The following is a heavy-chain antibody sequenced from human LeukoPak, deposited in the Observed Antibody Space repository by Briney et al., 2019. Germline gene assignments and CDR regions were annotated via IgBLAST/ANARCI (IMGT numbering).Heavy chain of an antibody. D-gene: IGHD1-26*01. J-gene: IGHJ4*02. V-gene: IGHV3-7*04. CDR1: GFTFSSYW. Sequence: GGSLRLSCAASGFTFSSYWMSWVRQAPGKGLEWVANINQDGSEKFYLDSVQGRFTISRDNSKNSLYLQMNSLRAEDTAVYYCARGGTYRFDYWGQGTLVTVSS. CDR2: INQDGSEK. CDR3: ARGGTYRFDY.